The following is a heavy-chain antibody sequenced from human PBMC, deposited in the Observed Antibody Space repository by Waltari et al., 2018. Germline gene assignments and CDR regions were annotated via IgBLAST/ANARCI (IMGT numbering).Heavy chain of an antibody. CDR3: ARLAAYSSSGTYFDY. Sequence: QVQLVQSGAEVKKPGASVKVSCKASGYTFTSSYMHWVRQAPGQGLEWMGIIDPSGGSPTYGQKFQGRVTMTRDTSTSTVYMELSSLRSEDTAVYYCARLAAYSSSGTYFDYWGQGTLVTVSS. CDR1: GYTFTSSY. D-gene: IGHD6-6*01. V-gene: IGHV1-46*01. J-gene: IGHJ4*02. CDR2: IDPSGGSP.